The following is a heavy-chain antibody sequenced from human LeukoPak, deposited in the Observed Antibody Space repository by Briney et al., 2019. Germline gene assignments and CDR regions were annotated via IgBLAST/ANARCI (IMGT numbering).Heavy chain of an antibody. D-gene: IGHD6-13*01. V-gene: IGHV1-18*01. J-gene: IGHJ5*02. CDR3: ARDRRDQQLVGNWFDP. CDR2: ISAYNGNT. CDR1: GYTFTSYG. Sequence: ASVKVSCKASGYTFTSYGISWVRQAPGQGLEWMGWISAYNGNTNYAQKLQGRVTMTTDTSTSTAYMELRSLRSDDTAVYYCARDRRDQQLVGNWFDPWGQRTLVTVSS.